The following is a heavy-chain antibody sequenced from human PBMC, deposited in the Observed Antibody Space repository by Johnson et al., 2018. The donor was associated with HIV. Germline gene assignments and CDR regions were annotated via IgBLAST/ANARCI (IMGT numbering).Heavy chain of an antibody. Sequence: VQLVESGGGVVQAGRSLRLSCAASGFTFSNAWMNWVRQAPGKGLEWVGRIRSKTDGGTTEYAAPVKGRFTVSRDDSKNTLYLQMDSLKTEDTAVYYCTTQHPTRIVVFNAFDIWGQGTMVTVSS. CDR3: TTQHPTRIVVFNAFDI. CDR1: GFTFSNAW. V-gene: IGHV3-15*01. D-gene: IGHD3-22*01. CDR2: IRSKTDGGTT. J-gene: IGHJ3*02.